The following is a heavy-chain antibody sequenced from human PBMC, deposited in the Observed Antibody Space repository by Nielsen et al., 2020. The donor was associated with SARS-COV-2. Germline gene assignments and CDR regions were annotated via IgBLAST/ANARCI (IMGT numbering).Heavy chain of an antibody. CDR1: GITFRAYV. CDR2: ISETGEMT. Sequence: GGSLRLSCAASGITFRAYVMSWVRQAPGQGLEWLSSISETGEMTYYGDSMKGRFTISRDNAKNSLYLQMNSLRAEDTAVYYCVRDSSVVIWSGYPVDWGQGTLVTVSS. D-gene: IGHD3-3*01. V-gene: IGHV3-23*01. CDR3: VRDSSVVIWSGYPVD. J-gene: IGHJ4*02.